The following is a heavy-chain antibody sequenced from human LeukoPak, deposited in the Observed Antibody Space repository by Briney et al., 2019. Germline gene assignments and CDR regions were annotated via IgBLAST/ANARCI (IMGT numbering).Heavy chain of an antibody. D-gene: IGHD6-13*01. J-gene: IGHJ4*02. Sequence: GGSLRLSCAASGFTFSSYAMSWVRQAPGKGLEWVSAISGSGGSTYYADSVKGRFTISRDNSKNTLYLQMNSLRAEDAAVYYCARDGSIAAAGSFDYWGQGTLVTVSS. V-gene: IGHV3-23*01. CDR1: GFTFSSYA. CDR2: ISGSGGST. CDR3: ARDGSIAAAGSFDY.